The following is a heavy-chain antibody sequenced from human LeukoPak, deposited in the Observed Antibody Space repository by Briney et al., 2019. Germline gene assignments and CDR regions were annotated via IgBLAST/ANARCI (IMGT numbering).Heavy chain of an antibody. J-gene: IGHJ3*02. CDR1: RYTFTSYY. Sequence: ASVKVSCKASRYTFTSYYMDWVRQAPGQGLEWMGIINPSGGSTSYAQKFQGRVTMTRDMSTSTVYMELSSLRSEDTAVYYCARDRDGYNYKYAFDIWGQGTMVTVSS. V-gene: IGHV1-46*01. CDR3: ARDRDGYNYKYAFDI. D-gene: IGHD5-24*01. CDR2: INPSGGST.